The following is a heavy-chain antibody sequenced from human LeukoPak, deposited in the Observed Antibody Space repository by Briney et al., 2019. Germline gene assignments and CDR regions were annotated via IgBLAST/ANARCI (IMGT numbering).Heavy chain of an antibody. Sequence: PSQTLSLTCAVSGGSISSGGYSWSWIRQPPGKGLEWIGYIYHSGSTYYNPSLKSRVTISVDRSKNQFSLKLSSVTAADTAVYYCASYRTGDLNYWGQGTLVTVSS. CDR3: ASYRTGDLNY. V-gene: IGHV4-30-2*01. CDR1: GGSISSGGYS. J-gene: IGHJ4*02. D-gene: IGHD7-27*01. CDR2: IYHSGST.